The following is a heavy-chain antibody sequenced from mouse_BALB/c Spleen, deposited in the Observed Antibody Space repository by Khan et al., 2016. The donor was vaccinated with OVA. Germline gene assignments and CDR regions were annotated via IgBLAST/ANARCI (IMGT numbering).Heavy chain of an antibody. CDR1: GFTFSDYT. Sequence: EVQLVESGGGLVKPGGSLKLSCAASGFTFSDYTMSWVRQTPEKRLEWVATISSGGSYTYYPDSVKGRSTISRDNAKNTLYLQMSSLKSEDAAMYYCRRGVDVGDYDAIDYWGQGTSVTVSS. CDR2: ISSGGSYT. D-gene: IGHD1-3*01. V-gene: IGHV5-6-4*01. CDR3: RRGVDVGDYDAIDY. J-gene: IGHJ4*01.